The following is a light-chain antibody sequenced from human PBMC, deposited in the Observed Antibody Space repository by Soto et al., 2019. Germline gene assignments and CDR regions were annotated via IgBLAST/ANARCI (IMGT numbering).Light chain of an antibody. CDR3: SSYSSTSTLCV. J-gene: IGLJ1*01. Sequence: QSVLTQPASVSGSPGQSISSSCTGTSREIGGYNYVSWYQQHPAKAPKLIIYEVTNRPSGVSNRFSGSKSGNTASLTISGLQAEDEADYYCSSYSSTSTLCVFGTGTKVTVL. CDR1: SREIGGYNY. V-gene: IGLV2-14*01. CDR2: EVT.